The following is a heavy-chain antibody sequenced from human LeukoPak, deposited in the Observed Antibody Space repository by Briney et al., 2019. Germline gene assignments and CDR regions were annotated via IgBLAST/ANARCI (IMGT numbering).Heavy chain of an antibody. CDR1: GFTFSNYA. CDR3: ARTRSQQYSSGWYYFDC. Sequence: GGSLRLSCVASGFTFSNYAVHWVRQAPGKGLEWVAVISYDGSNKYYADSVKGRFTISRDNSKNTLYLQMNSLRAEDTAVYYCARTRSQQYSSGWYYFDCWGQGTLVTVSS. CDR2: ISYDGSNK. D-gene: IGHD6-19*01. V-gene: IGHV3-30*04. J-gene: IGHJ4*02.